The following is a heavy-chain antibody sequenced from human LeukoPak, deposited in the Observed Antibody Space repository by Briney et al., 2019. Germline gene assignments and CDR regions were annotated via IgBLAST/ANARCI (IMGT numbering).Heavy chain of an antibody. CDR1: GYSFTGYY. CDR2: INPNSGGT. CDR3: AHSPREYSGYDLLDP. J-gene: IGHJ5*02. Sequence: GASVKVSCKASGYSFTGYYMHWVRQAPGQGLEWMGWINPNSGGTNYAQKFQGRVTMTRDTSISTAYMELSRLRSDGTAVYYCAHSPREYSGYDLLDPWGQGTLVTVSS. V-gene: IGHV1-2*02. D-gene: IGHD5-12*01.